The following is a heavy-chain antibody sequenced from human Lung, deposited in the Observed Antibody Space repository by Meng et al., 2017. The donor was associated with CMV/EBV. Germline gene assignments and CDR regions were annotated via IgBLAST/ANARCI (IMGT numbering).Heavy chain of an antibody. V-gene: IGHV3-74*01. CDR1: EFTFSSHW. J-gene: IGHJ3*02. D-gene: IGHD1-14*01. Sequence: ESXKISXAASEFTFSSHWIHWVRQAPGKGLVWVSHIRGDGKDIGYAGSVKGRFTISRDNAKNTAYLQMNSLRAEDTAVYYCAREDGTFPGGFDIWGQGTTVTVSS. CDR2: IRGDGKDI. CDR3: AREDGTFPGGFDI.